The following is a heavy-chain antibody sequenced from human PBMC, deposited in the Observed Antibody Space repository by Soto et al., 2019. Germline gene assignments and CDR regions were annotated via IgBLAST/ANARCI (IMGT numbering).Heavy chain of an antibody. CDR1: GGSITSSEYY. CDR3: ERNPLNWSEADS. CDR2: IYYSGSS. J-gene: IGHJ4*02. Sequence: SETLSLTCTVSGGSITSSEYYWAWIRQPPGKGLQFVGTIYYSGSSYSNPSLKSRLSMSVDTSKNQFSLTMKSVTAADTGVYYCERNPLNWSEADSWGQGVLVTVSS. V-gene: IGHV4-39*01. D-gene: IGHD1-1*01.